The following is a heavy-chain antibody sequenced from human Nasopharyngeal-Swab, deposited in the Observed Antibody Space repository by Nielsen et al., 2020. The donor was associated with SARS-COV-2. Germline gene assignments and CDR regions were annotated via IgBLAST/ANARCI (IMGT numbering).Heavy chain of an antibody. CDR1: GYTFTSYA. Sequence: ASVKVSCKASGYTFTSYAMNWVRQAPGQGLEWMGWIHTNTGNPTYAQGFTGRFVFSLDTSVSTAYLQISSLKAEDTAVYYCARGRYYGSGSYYNWFDPWGQGTLVTVSS. D-gene: IGHD3-10*01. CDR3: ARGRYYGSGSYYNWFDP. J-gene: IGHJ5*02. CDR2: IHTNTGNP. V-gene: IGHV7-4-1*02.